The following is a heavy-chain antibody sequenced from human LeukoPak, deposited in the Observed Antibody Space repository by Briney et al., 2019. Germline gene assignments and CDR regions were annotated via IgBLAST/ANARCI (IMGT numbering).Heavy chain of an antibody. CDR3: ARGRRLGRSNALYYYMDV. J-gene: IGHJ6*03. V-gene: IGHV4-34*01. D-gene: IGHD2-8*01. Sequence: PSETLSLTCAVYGGSFSGYYWSWIRQPPGKGLEWIGEINHSGSTNYNPSLKSRVTISVDTSKNQFSLKLSSVTAADTAVYYCARGRRLGRSNALYYYMDVWGKGTTVTVSS. CDR1: GGSFSGYY. CDR2: INHSGST.